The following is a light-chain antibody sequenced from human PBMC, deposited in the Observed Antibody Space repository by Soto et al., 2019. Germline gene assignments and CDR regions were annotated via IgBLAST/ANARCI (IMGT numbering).Light chain of an antibody. J-gene: IGKJ4*01. CDR3: QQYDNLPPFT. Sequence: DIQMTQSPSSLSASVGDRVTITCQASQDISNYLNWYQQKPGKAPKLLIYDASNLETGVPSRFSGSGSGTDFPFTISSLQAEDVATYYCQQYDNLPPFTFGGGTKVEIK. V-gene: IGKV1-33*01. CDR2: DAS. CDR1: QDISNY.